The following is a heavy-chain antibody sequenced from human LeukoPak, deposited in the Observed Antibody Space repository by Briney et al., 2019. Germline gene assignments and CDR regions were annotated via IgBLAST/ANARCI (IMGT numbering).Heavy chain of an antibody. V-gene: IGHV1-46*01. CDR3: ARGFRRLRFLGDYMDV. CDR2: INPSGGST. J-gene: IGHJ6*03. D-gene: IGHD3-3*01. Sequence: ASVKVSCKASGYTFTSYYMHWVRQAPGQGLEWMGIINPSGGSTSYAQKFQGRVTMTRDMSTSTVYMELSSLRSEDTAVYYCARGFRRLRFLGDYMDVWGKGTTVTVSS. CDR1: GYTFTSYY.